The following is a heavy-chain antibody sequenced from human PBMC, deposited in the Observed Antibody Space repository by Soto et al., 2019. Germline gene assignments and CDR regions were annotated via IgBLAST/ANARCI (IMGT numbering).Heavy chain of an antibody. CDR1: GYIFTRYP. V-gene: IGHV1-46*01. Sequence: ASVKVSCKTFGYIFTRYPMHWVRQAPGQGLEWMGKINPSDGSTSYAQKFQGRITMTRDTSTSTVYMDMNSLRAEDTAVYYCARVASGSYDWFDPWGQGTLVTVSS. D-gene: IGHD1-26*01. CDR3: ARVASGSYDWFDP. CDR2: INPSDGST. J-gene: IGHJ5*02.